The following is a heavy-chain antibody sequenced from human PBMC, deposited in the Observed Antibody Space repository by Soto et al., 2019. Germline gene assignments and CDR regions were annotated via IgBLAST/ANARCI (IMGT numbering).Heavy chain of an antibody. J-gene: IGHJ6*02. CDR1: GYTFTSYD. Sequence: SVKVSCKASGYTFTSYDINWVRQATGQGLEWMGWIVVGSGNTNYAQKFQERVTITRDMSTSTAYMELSSLRSEDTAVYYCAADKSQWLAPRPIFVHGMDVWGQGTTVTVSS. CDR2: IVVGSGNT. D-gene: IGHD6-19*01. V-gene: IGHV1-58*02. CDR3: AADKSQWLAPRPIFVHGMDV.